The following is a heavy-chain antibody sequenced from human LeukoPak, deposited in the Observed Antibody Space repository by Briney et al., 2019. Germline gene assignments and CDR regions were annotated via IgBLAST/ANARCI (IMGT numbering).Heavy chain of an antibody. CDR3: TIRPASSAYYRIDH. CDR2: IYHSGST. V-gene: IGHV4-4*02. CDR1: GGSISSSNW. D-gene: IGHD3-22*01. J-gene: IGHJ4*02. Sequence: PSETLSLTCAVSGGSISSSNWWSWVRQPPGKGLEWIGEIYHSGSTNYNPSLKSRVTISIDKSKSLFSLKLNSVTAADTAVYYCTIRPASSAYYRIDHWGQGTLVTVSS.